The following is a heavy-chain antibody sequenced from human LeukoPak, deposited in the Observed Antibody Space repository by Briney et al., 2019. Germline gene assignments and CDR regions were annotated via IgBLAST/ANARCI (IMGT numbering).Heavy chain of an antibody. V-gene: IGHV1-69*13. D-gene: IGHD3-22*01. Sequence: ASVKVSCKASGGTFSCYAISWVRQAPGQGLEWMGGIIPIFGTANYAQKFQGRVTITADESTSTAYMELSSLRSEDTAVYYCARGHEASSGYFDYWGQGTLVTVSS. CDR2: IIPIFGTA. J-gene: IGHJ4*02. CDR1: GGTFSCYA. CDR3: ARGHEASSGYFDY.